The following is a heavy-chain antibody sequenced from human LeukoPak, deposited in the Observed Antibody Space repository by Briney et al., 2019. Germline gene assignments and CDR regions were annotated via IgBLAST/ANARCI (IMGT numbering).Heavy chain of an antibody. Sequence: GGSLRLSCAASGFTFSSYAMSWVRQAPGKGLEWVSAISGSGGSTYYADSVKGRFTTSRDNSKNTLYLQMNSLRAEDTAVYYCANSLSDTVLWEGPFDYWGQGTLVTVSS. CDR3: ANSLSDTVLWEGPFDY. D-gene: IGHD2-8*02. J-gene: IGHJ4*02. CDR2: ISGSGGST. V-gene: IGHV3-23*01. CDR1: GFTFSSYA.